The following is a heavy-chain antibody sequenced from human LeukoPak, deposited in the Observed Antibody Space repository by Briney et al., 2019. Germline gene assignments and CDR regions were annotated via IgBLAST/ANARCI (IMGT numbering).Heavy chain of an antibody. V-gene: IGHV3-74*01. CDR1: GFTLSNFW. D-gene: IGHD4-23*01. CDR3: ARDVVDYGGNSAVLSWNWYFDL. Sequence: GGSLRLSCSASGFTLSNFWIHWVRQAPGEGLVWVSRINTDGSSTNYADSVKGRFTISRDNAKNSLYLQMNSLRAEDTAVYYCARDVVDYGGNSAVLSWNWYFDLWGRGTLVTVSS. J-gene: IGHJ2*01. CDR2: INTDGSST.